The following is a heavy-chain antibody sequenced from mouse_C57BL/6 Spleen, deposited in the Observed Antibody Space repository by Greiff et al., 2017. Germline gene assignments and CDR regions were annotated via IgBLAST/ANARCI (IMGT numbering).Heavy chain of an antibody. V-gene: IGHV1-80*01. CDR3: ARSSNYEAWFAY. J-gene: IGHJ3*01. D-gene: IGHD2-5*01. CDR2: IYPGDGDT. CDR1: GYAFSSYW. Sequence: QVQLKQSGAELVKPGASVKISCKASGYAFSSYWMNWVKQRPGKGLEWIGQIYPGDGDTNYNGKFKGKATLTADKSSSTAYMQLSSLTSEDSAVYFCARSSNYEAWFAYWGQGTLVTVSA.